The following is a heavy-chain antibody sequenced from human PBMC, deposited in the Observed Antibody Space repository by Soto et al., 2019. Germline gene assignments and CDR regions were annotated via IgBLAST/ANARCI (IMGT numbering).Heavy chain of an antibody. CDR2: IYPGDSDT. J-gene: IGHJ4*02. CDR3: ARGPDYYDSSGYFYFDH. Sequence: GESLKISCKGSGYSFTSYWIGWVRQMPGKGLEWMGIIYPGDSDTRYSPSFQGQVTISADKSISTAYLQWSSLKASDTAMYYCARGPDYYDSSGYFYFDHWGQGTLVTVSS. V-gene: IGHV5-51*01. CDR1: GYSFTSYW. D-gene: IGHD3-22*01.